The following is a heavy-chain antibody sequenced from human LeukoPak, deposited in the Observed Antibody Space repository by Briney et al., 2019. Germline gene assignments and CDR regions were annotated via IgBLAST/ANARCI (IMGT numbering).Heavy chain of an antibody. D-gene: IGHD2-15*01. CDR2: ISTDGYTT. V-gene: IGHV3-74*01. Sequence: GGSLRLSCAASGLAFSAYKMHWVRQAPRKGLVWVSRISTDGYTTDYADFVQGRFTASRDNTKNTWSLEMNSLRAEDTAVYYCVVGGSPGYWGQETLVTVSS. CDR3: VVGGSPGY. CDR1: GLAFSAYK. J-gene: IGHJ4*02.